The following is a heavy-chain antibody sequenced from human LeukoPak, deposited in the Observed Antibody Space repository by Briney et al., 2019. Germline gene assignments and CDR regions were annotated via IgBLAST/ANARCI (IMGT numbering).Heavy chain of an antibody. J-gene: IGHJ4*02. CDR3: AAPSRIQLDY. CDR2: IVGGSGNT. D-gene: IGHD5-18*01. V-gene: IGHV1-58*01. CDR1: GFTFTSSA. Sequence: SVKVSCKASGFTFTSSAVQWVRQARGRRLEWIGWIVGGSGNTNYAQMFQGRVTITRDMSTSTAYMELSSLRSEDTAVYYCAAPSRIQLDYWGQGTLVTVSS.